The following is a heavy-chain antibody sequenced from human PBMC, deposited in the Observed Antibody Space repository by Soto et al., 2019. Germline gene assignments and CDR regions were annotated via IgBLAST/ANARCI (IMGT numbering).Heavy chain of an antibody. D-gene: IGHD3-10*01. CDR1: GFTFSSYS. CDR3: AIANYYGSPGDFDY. J-gene: IGHJ4*02. Sequence: EVQLVESGGGLVQPGGSLRLSCAASGFTFSSYSMNWVRQAPGKGLEWVSYISSSRSTIYYADSVKGRFTISRDNAKNSLYLQMNSLRAEDTAVYYCAIANYYGSPGDFDYWGQGTLVTVSS. CDR2: ISSSRSTI. V-gene: IGHV3-48*01.